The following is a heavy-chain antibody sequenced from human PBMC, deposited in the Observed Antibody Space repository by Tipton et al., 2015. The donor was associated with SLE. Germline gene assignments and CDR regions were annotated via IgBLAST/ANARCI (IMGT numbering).Heavy chain of an antibody. CDR3: ARWLIWDSGSRSFDY. CDR1: GGSFNSSPYY. D-gene: IGHD3/OR15-3a*01. J-gene: IGHJ4*02. CDR2: IFHGGNA. V-gene: IGHV4-39*07. Sequence: TLSLTCTVSGGSFNSSPYYWGWIRQPPGKGLEWIGNIFHGGNAYYNPSLKSRVSVSLDTSKNQFSLKLSSLTAADTAMYYCARWLIWDSGSRSFDYWGQGVLVPVSS.